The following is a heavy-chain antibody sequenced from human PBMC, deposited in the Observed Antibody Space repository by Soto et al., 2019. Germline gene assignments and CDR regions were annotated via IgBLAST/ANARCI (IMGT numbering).Heavy chain of an antibody. CDR1: FGPMRGYY. J-gene: IGHJ6*02. CDR2: IFYNGGA. D-gene: IGHD7-27*01. V-gene: IGHV4-59*01. CDR3: ARDGDHDYFYGMDI. Sequence: LQESVPGLVKASETLSLSCSVSFGPMRGYYWSWIRQPPGKGLEWIANIFYNGGANYNPPLRSRVTISVDKSKNSFSLRLTSVTPADTAVYYCARDGDHDYFYGMDIWGQGTTVTVS.